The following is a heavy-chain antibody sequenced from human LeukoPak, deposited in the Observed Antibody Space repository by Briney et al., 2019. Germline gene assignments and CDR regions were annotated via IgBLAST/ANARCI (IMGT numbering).Heavy chain of an antibody. D-gene: IGHD5-24*01. Sequence: GGSLRLSCAASEFSVGSNYMTWVRQAPGKGLEWVSLIYSGGSTYYADSVKGRFTISRDNSKNTLYLQMNSLRAEDTAVYYCARDRESRDGYNWSYYYYYMDVWGKGTTVTVSS. J-gene: IGHJ6*03. V-gene: IGHV3-66*01. CDR1: EFSVGSNY. CDR3: ARDRESRDGYNWSYYYYYMDV. CDR2: IYSGGST.